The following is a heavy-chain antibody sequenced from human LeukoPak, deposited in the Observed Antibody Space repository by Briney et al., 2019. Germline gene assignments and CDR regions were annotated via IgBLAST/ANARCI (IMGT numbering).Heavy chain of an antibody. Sequence: PSETLSLTCTVSGGSISSSSYYWGWIRQPPGKGLEWIGSIYYSGSTYYNPSLKSRVTISVDTSKNQFSLKLSSVTAADTAVYYCARVGNSYGYYMDVWGKGTTVTVSS. J-gene: IGHJ6*03. D-gene: IGHD5-18*01. CDR1: GGSISSSSYY. V-gene: IGHV4-39*07. CDR2: IYYSGST. CDR3: ARVGNSYGYYMDV.